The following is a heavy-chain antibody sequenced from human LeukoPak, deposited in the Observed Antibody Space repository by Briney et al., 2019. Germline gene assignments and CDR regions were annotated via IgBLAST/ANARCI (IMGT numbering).Heavy chain of an antibody. CDR3: ARGYSGYIDY. Sequence: PSETLSLTCAVYGGSFSGYYWSWIRQPPGKGLEWIGEINHSGSTNYNPSLKSRVTISVGTSKNQFSLKLSSVTAADTAVYYCARGYSGYIDYWGQGTLVTVSS. CDR2: INHSGST. V-gene: IGHV4-34*01. CDR1: GGSFSGYY. J-gene: IGHJ4*02. D-gene: IGHD1-26*01.